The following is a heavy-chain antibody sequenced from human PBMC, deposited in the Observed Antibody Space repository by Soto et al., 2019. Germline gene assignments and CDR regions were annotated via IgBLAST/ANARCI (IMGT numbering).Heavy chain of an antibody. CDR1: GFTFSTYN. Sequence: GGSLRLSCAASGFTFSTYNMHWVREATGKGLEWVSDIRSSSSTIHYADSVKGRFSVSRDNAKNSLYLQVNSLRAEDTAVYYCARDSGSWPSWFDPWGQGTQVTVSS. J-gene: IGHJ5*02. CDR3: ARDSGSWPSWFDP. CDR2: IRSSSSTI. V-gene: IGHV3-48*01. D-gene: IGHD1-26*01.